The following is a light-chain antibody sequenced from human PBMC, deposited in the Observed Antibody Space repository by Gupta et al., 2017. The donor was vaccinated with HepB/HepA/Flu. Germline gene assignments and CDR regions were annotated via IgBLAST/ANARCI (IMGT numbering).Light chain of an antibody. CDR3: ALWDDSLPATV. J-gene: IGLJ1*01. CDR1: SSNTGNNA. CDR2: DDE. V-gene: IGLV1-36*01. Sequence: VLTPPPPVSEAPRQRVTISCPGSSSNTGNNAVNCYQQFPGKAPKLLIYDDELLPSGVYDRFAGSKSGSSASLAISGRQSEDESDYYCALWDDSLPATVFGTGTKVTVL.